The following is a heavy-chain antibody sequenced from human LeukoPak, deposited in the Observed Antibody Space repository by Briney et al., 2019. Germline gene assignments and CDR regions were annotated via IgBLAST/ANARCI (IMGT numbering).Heavy chain of an antibody. D-gene: IGHD2-21*02. Sequence: PGRSLRLSCAASGFTFSSYGMNWVRQAPGKGLEWVSSITVSTSYIYYADSVRGRFTISRDNAKNSLYLQMNSLRAEDTAVYYCARLAYCGGDCYWFDLWGRGTLVTISS. V-gene: IGHV3-21*01. CDR2: ITVSTSYI. CDR3: ARLAYCGGDCYWFDL. CDR1: GFTFSSYG. J-gene: IGHJ2*01.